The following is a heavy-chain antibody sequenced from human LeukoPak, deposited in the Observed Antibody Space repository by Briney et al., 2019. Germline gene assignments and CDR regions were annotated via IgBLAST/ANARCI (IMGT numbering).Heavy chain of an antibody. D-gene: IGHD2-21*02. CDR2: IYYSGST. J-gene: IGHJ4*02. Sequence: PSETLSLTCTVPGGSISSHYWSWIRQPPGKGLEGICYIYYSGSTNYNPSLKSRVTISVDTSKNQISLKLSSVTAADTAVYYCASAYGGDLFFDYWGQGTLVTVSS. CDR3: ASAYGGDLFFDY. V-gene: IGHV4-59*11. CDR1: GGSISSHY.